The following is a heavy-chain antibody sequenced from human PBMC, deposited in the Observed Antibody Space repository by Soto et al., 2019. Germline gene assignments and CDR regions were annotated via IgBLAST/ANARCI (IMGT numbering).Heavy chain of an antibody. V-gene: IGHV3-30*18. CDR2: ISYDGSNK. D-gene: IGHD2-21*02. Sequence: GGSLRLSCAASGFTFSSHGMHWVRQAPGKWLEWVAVISYDGSNKYYADSVKGRFTISRDNSKNTLYLQMNSLRAEDTAVYYCAKADCGGDCYSSVDYWGQGXLVTVYS. CDR1: GFTFSSHG. J-gene: IGHJ4*02. CDR3: AKADCGGDCYSSVDY.